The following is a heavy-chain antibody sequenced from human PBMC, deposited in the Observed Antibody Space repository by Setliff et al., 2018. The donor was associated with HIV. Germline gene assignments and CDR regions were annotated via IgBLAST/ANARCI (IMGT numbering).Heavy chain of an antibody. Sequence: PSETLSLTCAVSNYSINSGYYWGWIRQPPGKGLEWIGSIYHSGSTYYNPSLKSRVTISVDTSKNQVSLRLTSVTAADTAVHYCARQSITIFGVVISGFDPWGQGTLVTVSS. CDR1: NYSINSGYY. CDR2: IYHSGST. D-gene: IGHD3-3*01. J-gene: IGHJ5*02. CDR3: ARQSITIFGVVISGFDP. V-gene: IGHV4-38-2*01.